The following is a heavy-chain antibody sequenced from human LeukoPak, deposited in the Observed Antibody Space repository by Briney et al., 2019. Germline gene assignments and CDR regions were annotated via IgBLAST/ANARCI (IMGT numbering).Heavy chain of an antibody. J-gene: IGHJ4*02. D-gene: IGHD7-27*01. V-gene: IGHV3-74*01. CDR3: ARDNWGIDY. CDR1: GFTFSSYW. Sequence: GALRLSCAASGFTFSSYWMHWVRQAPGKGLVWVSHISSDGSSTSYADSVKGRFTISRDNAKNTLYLQMNSLRAEDTAVYYCARDNWGIDYWGQGTLVTVSS. CDR2: ISSDGSST.